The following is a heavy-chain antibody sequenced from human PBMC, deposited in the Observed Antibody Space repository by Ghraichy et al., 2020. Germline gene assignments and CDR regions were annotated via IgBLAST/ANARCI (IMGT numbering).Heavy chain of an antibody. CDR1: GFTFSSYA. D-gene: IGHD6-19*01. V-gene: IGHV3-23*01. J-gene: IGHJ4*02. CDR3: ANLGGSGWSNRFDY. CDR2: ISSSGAST. Sequence: GESLRLSCAASGFTFSSYAMTWVRQAPGKGLEWVSTISSSGASTYYADSVKGRFTISRDNSKNTLFMQMNSLRAEDTAIYYCANLGGSGWSNRFDYWGQGTLVTVSS.